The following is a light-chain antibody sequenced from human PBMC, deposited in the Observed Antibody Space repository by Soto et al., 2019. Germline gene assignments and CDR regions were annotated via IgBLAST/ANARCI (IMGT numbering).Light chain of an antibody. V-gene: IGKV4-1*01. CDR2: WAS. CDR1: QSVLYSSNDKNH. J-gene: IGKJ3*01. Sequence: DIVMTQSPDSLAVSLGERASINCRSNQSVLYSSNDKNHLAWYQQKPGQSPKLLIYWASSRESGVPARFSGSGSGTEFTLTISSLQAEDVAVYYCQQYYTTPFTFGPGTIVEIK. CDR3: QQYYTTPFT.